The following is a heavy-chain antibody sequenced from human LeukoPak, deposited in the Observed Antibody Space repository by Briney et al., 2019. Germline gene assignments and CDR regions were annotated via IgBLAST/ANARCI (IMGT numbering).Heavy chain of an antibody. J-gene: IGHJ5*02. V-gene: IGHV4-34*01. CDR3: ARHGGYDFWSGYYQNNWFDP. D-gene: IGHD3-3*01. CDR2: INHSGST. Sequence: KPSETLSLTCAVSGGSFSGYYWSWIRQPPGKGLEWIGEINHSGSTNYNPSLKSRVTISVDTSKNQFSLELSSVTAADTAVYYCARHGGYDFWSGYYQNNWFDPWGQGTLVTVSS. CDR1: GGSFSGYY.